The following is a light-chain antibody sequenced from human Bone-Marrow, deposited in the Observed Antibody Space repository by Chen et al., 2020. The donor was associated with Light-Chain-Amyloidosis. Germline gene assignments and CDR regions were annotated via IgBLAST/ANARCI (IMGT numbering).Light chain of an antibody. CDR3: QQRSSWPIT. Sequence: EIVLTQSPATLSLSPGVRATLSCRASQSVRNYLAWYQQKPGQAPRLLIYDASTRATGIPARFSVSGYGTDFTLTINSLEPEDFAVYYCQQRSSWPITFGPGTRVDIK. V-gene: IGKV3-11*01. CDR2: DAS. CDR1: QSVRNY. J-gene: IGKJ3*01.